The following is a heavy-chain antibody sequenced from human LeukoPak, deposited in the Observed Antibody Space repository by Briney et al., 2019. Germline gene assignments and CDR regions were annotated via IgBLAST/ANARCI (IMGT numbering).Heavy chain of an antibody. CDR2: IYHSGST. V-gene: IGHV4-38-2*02. CDR3: ARSTAVAGSYFDY. D-gene: IGHD6-19*01. J-gene: IGHJ4*02. Sequence: SETLSLTCTVSGYSISSGYYWGWIRQPPGKGLEWIGSIYHSGSTYYNPSLKSRVTISVDTSKNQSSLKLSSVTAADTAVYYCARSTAVAGSYFDYWGQGTLVTVSS. CDR1: GYSISSGYY.